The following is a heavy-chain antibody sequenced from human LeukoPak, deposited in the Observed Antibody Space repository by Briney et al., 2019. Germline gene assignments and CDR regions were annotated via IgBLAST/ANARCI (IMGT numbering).Heavy chain of an antibody. CDR2: INPNSGGT. D-gene: IGHD2-15*01. Sequence: ASVKVSCKASGYIFTGYYMHWVRQAPGQGLEWTGWINPNSGGTNYAQKFQGRVTMTRDTSISTAYMELSRLRSDDTAVYYCASGREYCSGGSCYSSDDAFDIWGQGTMVTVSS. V-gene: IGHV1-2*02. CDR1: GYIFTGYY. J-gene: IGHJ3*02. CDR3: ASGREYCSGGSCYSSDDAFDI.